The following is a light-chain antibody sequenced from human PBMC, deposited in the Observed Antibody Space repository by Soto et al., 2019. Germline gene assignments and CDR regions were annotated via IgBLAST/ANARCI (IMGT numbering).Light chain of an antibody. CDR3: QQYYSIPWT. Sequence: DIVMTQSPDSLAVSLGERATINCKSSQSVLPSSTNKNYLAWYQQTPGQSPNLLIYWASAREYGVPDRFSGSGSGTDFTLTISSLQAEDVAVYYCQQYYSIPWTFGQGTKVEIK. CDR1: QSVLPSSTNKNY. CDR2: WAS. V-gene: IGKV4-1*01. J-gene: IGKJ1*01.